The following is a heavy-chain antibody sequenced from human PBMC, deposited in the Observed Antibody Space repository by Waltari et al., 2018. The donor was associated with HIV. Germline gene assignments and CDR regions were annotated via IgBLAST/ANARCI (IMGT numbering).Heavy chain of an antibody. V-gene: IGHV1-24*01. Sequence: VQLVQSGAEVNKPGAPVKVSCKVSGYTPSEWALHGVRQSPGKGLEWMGGFDPEDGETVYAQKCQGRVTMTEDPSTGSAYMDLTGLRFDDTAVYYCTGGGSAFDVWGQGTMVTVSS. J-gene: IGHJ3*01. CDR2: FDPEDGET. D-gene: IGHD3-16*01. CDR1: GYTPSEWA. CDR3: TGGGSAFDV.